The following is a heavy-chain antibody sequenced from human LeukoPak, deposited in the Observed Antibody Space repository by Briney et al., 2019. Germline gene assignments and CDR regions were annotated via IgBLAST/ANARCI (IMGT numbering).Heavy chain of an antibody. CDR3: VRGVGSSWAIYHFDY. CDR1: VYTFTSYG. V-gene: IGHV1-18*01. D-gene: IGHD6-13*01. J-gene: IGHJ4*02. CDR2: ISAYNGNT. Sequence: GASVKVSCKASVYTFTSYGISWVRQAPGQGREWMGWISAYNGNTNYAQKLQGRVAMTTDTSTRTPYMQVTSQRADERAVYYFVRGVGSSWAIYHFDYWGQGTLVTVSS.